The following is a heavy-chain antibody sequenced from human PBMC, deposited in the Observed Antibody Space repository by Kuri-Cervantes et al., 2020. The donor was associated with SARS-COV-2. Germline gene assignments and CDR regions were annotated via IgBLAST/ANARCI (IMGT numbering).Heavy chain of an antibody. CDR3: ARDSDSGGAYYYYGMDV. D-gene: IGHD6-19*01. CDR2: ISSSGSTI. J-gene: IGHJ6*02. V-gene: IGHV3-48*03. Sequence: GESLKISCAASGFTFSSYEMNWVRQAPGKGLEWVSYISSSGSTIYYADSVKGRFTISRDNSKNTLYLQMNSLRAEDTAIYYCARDSDSGGAYYYYGMDVWGQGTTVTVSS. CDR1: GFTFSSYE.